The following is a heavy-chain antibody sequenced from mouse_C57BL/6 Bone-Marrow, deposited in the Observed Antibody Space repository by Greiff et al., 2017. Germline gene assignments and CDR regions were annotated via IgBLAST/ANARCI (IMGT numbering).Heavy chain of an antibody. CDR2: IYPGSGST. CDR1: GYTFTSYW. Sequence: QVQLQQPGAELVKPGASVKMSCKASGYTFTSYWITWVKQRPGQGLAWIGDIYPGSGSTNYNEKFKSKATLTVDTSSSTAYMQRSSLTSEDSAVYYCASYYGSSDYYFDYWGQGTTLTVSS. J-gene: IGHJ2*01. CDR3: ASYYGSSDYYFDY. D-gene: IGHD1-1*01. V-gene: IGHV1-55*01.